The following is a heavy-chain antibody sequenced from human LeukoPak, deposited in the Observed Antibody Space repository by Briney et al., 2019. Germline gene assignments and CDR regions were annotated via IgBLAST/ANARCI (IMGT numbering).Heavy chain of an antibody. CDR3: AKASGEVVSGSFIDY. Sequence: GGSLRLSCAASGFTFSSYAMSWVRQAPGKGLEWVSAISCSGGSTYYADSVKGRFTISRDNSKNTLYLQMNSLRAEDTAVYYCAKASGEVVSGSFIDYWGQGTLVTVSS. V-gene: IGHV3-23*01. CDR1: GFTFSSYA. CDR2: ISCSGGST. D-gene: IGHD3-22*01. J-gene: IGHJ4*02.